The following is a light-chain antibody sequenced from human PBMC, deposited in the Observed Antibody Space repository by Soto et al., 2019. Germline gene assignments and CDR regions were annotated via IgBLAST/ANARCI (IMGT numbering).Light chain of an antibody. J-gene: IGKJ1*01. Sequence: DIPMTQSPSSLSASVGDRVTITCRASQGISNYLAWYQQKSGKVPKLLIYAASTLQSGVPSRFSGSGSGTDFTLSISSLQPEDVAIYYCQKYDSAPWTCGQGTKVEIK. CDR2: AAS. CDR3: QKYDSAPWT. V-gene: IGKV1-27*01. CDR1: QGISNY.